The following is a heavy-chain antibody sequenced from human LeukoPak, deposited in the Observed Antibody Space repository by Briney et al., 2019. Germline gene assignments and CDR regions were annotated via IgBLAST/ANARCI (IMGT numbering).Heavy chain of an antibody. Sequence: ASVKVSCKASGYTFTSYGISWVRQAPGQGLEWMGWISAYSGNTNYAQKLQGRVTMTTDTSTSTAYMELRSLRSDDTAVYYCARDRLKWQQLVFSPAHYMDVWGKGTTVTVSS. CDR1: GYTFTSYG. CDR3: ARDRLKWQQLVFSPAHYMDV. V-gene: IGHV1-18*01. D-gene: IGHD6-13*01. J-gene: IGHJ6*03. CDR2: ISAYSGNT.